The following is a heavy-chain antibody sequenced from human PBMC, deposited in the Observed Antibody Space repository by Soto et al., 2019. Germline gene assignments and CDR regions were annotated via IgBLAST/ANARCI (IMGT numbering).Heavy chain of an antibody. D-gene: IGHD3-10*01. V-gene: IGHV4-61*01. CDR2: LYYSGST. J-gene: IGHJ6*02. Sequence: QVQLQESGPGLVKPSETLSLTCTVSGGSVNSDNYYWSWIRQPPGKRLEWIGSLYYSGSTNYNPSLQSRVTISVDTSKNQFSLKLSSVTAADTAVYFCARESRESSSSGGLDVWGQGTTVTVSS. CDR1: GGSVNSDNYY. CDR3: ARESRESSSSGGLDV.